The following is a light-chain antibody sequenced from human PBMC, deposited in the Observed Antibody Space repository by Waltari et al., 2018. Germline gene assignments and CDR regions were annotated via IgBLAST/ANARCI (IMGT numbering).Light chain of an antibody. CDR1: QDIREN. Sequence: DTQMTQSPSSLSASVGDRVTITCQASQDIRENLNWFQQKPGKAPQVLIFEASRSQAVVPSRFSGSGSGTDFAFTISSLQPEDIGTYYCQQYANLPLTFGGGTRVEL. V-gene: IGKV1-33*01. CDR2: EAS. J-gene: IGKJ4*01. CDR3: QQYANLPLT.